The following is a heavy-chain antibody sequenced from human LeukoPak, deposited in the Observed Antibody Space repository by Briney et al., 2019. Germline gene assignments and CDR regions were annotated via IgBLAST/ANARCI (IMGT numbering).Heavy chain of an antibody. CDR1: GGSISSYY. V-gene: IGHV4-59*01. CDR2: IYYSGST. D-gene: IGHD5-12*01. CDR3: AASRRLDVATTSENAFDI. J-gene: IGHJ3*02. Sequence: PSETLSLTCTVSGGSISSYYWSWIRQPPGKGLEWIGYIYYSGSTNYNPSLKSRVTISVDTSKNQFSLKLSSVTAADTAVYYCAASRRLDVATTSENAFDIWGQGTMVTVSS.